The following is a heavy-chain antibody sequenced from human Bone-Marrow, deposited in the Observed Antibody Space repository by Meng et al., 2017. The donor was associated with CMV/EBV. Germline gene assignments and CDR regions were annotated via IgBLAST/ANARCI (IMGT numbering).Heavy chain of an antibody. Sequence: SQTLSLTCAVSGGSFSDYYWSWIRQPPGKGLEWIAEINHSGNSDYNPSLRSRVSISIDTYKNQFSLNLSSLTAADTAVYYCVRSRLQAQGYGSTWYVDYWGQGSLVTVSS. CDR1: GGSFSDYY. CDR2: INHSGNS. J-gene: IGHJ4*02. V-gene: IGHV4-34*01. CDR3: VRSRLQAQGYGSTWYVDY. D-gene: IGHD6-13*01.